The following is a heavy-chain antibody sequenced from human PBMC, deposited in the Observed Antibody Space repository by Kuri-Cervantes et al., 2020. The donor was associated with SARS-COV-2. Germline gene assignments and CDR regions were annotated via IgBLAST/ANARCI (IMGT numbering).Heavy chain of an antibody. CDR2: TYYTGST. Sequence: GSLRLSCTVSGDSISSYYWSWIRQPPGKGLEWIGYTYYTGSTNYNPSLKSRATISRDTSKNQFSLKLSSVTAADTAVYYCARQMMSSITIFGVVITRNWFDPWGQGTLVTVSS. V-gene: IGHV4-59*08. D-gene: IGHD3-3*01. CDR1: GDSISSYY. J-gene: IGHJ5*02. CDR3: ARQMMSSITIFGVVITRNWFDP.